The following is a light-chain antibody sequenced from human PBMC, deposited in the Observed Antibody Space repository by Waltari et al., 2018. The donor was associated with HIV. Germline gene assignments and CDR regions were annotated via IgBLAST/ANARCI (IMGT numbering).Light chain of an antibody. CDR2: QAS. Sequence: DIHMTQFPSTLSASVGDTVIITCRASQSIGGSLAWYRQKPGKAPSLLIYQASILQNGVSPRFSGSGSGTKFTLTITGLQRDDFTGYFCQQYETCCTFGQGTQVE. CDR1: QSIGGS. J-gene: IGKJ2*02. CDR3: QQYETCCT. V-gene: IGKV1-5*03.